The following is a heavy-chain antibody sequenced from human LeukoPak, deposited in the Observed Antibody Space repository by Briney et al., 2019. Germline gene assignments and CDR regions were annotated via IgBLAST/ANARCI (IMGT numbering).Heavy chain of an antibody. CDR3: ATSPASSCLDD. Sequence: PGGSLRLSCAASGFTVSTNYMSWVRQAPGKGLEWVSVIYSGDTTYYADSVKGRFTISRDNSKNTLYLQMNSLRTEDSAVYYCATSPASSCLDDWGQGTLVTVSS. CDR2: IYSGDTT. J-gene: IGHJ4*02. D-gene: IGHD2-2*01. V-gene: IGHV3-53*01. CDR1: GFTVSTNY.